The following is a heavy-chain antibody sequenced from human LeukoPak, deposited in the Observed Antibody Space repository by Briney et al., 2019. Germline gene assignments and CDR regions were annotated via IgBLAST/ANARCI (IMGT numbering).Heavy chain of an antibody. Sequence: ASVKVSCKASGYTFTSYGISWVRQAPGQGLEWMGWISAYNGNTNYAQKLQGRVTMTTDTSTSTAYMELRSLRSDDTAMCYCARAPYGDYDSVFGESDYWGQGTLVTVSS. CDR3: ARAPYGDYDSVFGESDY. D-gene: IGHD4-17*01. V-gene: IGHV1-18*01. J-gene: IGHJ4*02. CDR2: ISAYNGNT. CDR1: GYTFTSYG.